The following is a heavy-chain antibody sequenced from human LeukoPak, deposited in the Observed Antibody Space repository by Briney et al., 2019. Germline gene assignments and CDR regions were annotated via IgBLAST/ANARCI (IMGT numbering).Heavy chain of an antibody. J-gene: IGHJ4*02. V-gene: IGHV4-59*08. CDR1: GGPISNYY. CDR2: MYYSGSN. CDR3: ARHTPFSTTGSSFDY. D-gene: IGHD2/OR15-2a*01. Sequence: SETLSLTCTVSGGPISNYYVSWIRQPPGRGLEWIGYMYYSGSNSYNPSLKSRVTISVDTSKNQFSLKLSSVTAADTAVYYCARHTPFSTTGSSFDYWGQGSLVTVSS.